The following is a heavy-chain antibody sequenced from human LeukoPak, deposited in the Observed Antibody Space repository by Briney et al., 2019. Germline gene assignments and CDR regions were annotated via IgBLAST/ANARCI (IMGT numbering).Heavy chain of an antibody. J-gene: IGHJ4*02. CDR1: GYTFTGYY. V-gene: IGHV1-2*02. CDR2: INPNSGGT. D-gene: IGHD1-26*01. CDR3: ARVVGATTDFDY. Sequence: ASVKVSCKASGYTFTGYYMHLVRQAPGQGLEWMGWINPNSGGTNYAQKFQGRVTMTRDTSISTAYMELSRLRSDDTAVYYCARVVGATTDFDYWGQGTLVTVSS.